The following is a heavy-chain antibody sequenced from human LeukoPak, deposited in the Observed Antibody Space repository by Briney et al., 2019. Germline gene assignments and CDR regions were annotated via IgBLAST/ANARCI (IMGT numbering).Heavy chain of an antibody. CDR2: IYYSGST. Sequence: SETLSLTCTVSGGSISSSSYYWGWIRQPPGKGLEWIGSIYYSGSTYYNPSLKSRVTISVDTSKNQFSLKLSSVTAADTAVYYCASEYYYGSGSYSNFDYWGQGTLVTVSS. D-gene: IGHD3-10*01. CDR1: GGSISSSSYY. V-gene: IGHV4-39*01. CDR3: ASEYYYGSGSYSNFDY. J-gene: IGHJ4*02.